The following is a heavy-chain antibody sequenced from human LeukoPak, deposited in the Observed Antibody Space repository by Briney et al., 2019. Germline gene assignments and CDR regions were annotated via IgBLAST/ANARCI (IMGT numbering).Heavy chain of an antibody. J-gene: IGHJ4*02. D-gene: IGHD1-7*01. CDR2: ISYDGSNK. CDR3: ARAGTTYY. Sequence: GGSLRLSCAASGFTFSSYGMHWVRQAPGRGLEWVAVISYDGSNKYYADSVKGRFTISRDNSKNTLYLQMNSLRAEDTAVYYCARAGTTYYWGQGTLVTVSS. CDR1: GFTFSSYG. V-gene: IGHV3-30*03.